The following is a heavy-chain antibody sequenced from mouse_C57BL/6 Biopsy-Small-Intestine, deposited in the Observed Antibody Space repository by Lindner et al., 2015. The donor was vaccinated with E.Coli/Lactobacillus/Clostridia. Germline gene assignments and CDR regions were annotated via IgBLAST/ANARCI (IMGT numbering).Heavy chain of an antibody. J-gene: IGHJ3*01. V-gene: IGHV1-14*01. CDR2: FNPYNDGT. CDR1: GYTFTSYI. Sequence: VQLQESGPELVKPGASVKMSCKASGYTFTSYIIHWVKQKPGQGLEWIGYFNPYNDGTRYNETFKGKATLTSDKSSSTAYMELNSLTSEDSAVYFCATNPPDWFGYWGQGTLVTVAA. CDR3: ATNPPDWFGY.